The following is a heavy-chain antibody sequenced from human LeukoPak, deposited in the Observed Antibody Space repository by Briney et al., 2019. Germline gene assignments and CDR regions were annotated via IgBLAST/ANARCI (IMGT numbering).Heavy chain of an antibody. CDR3: ARDVSDYYDSSGYYYYYYGMDV. CDR2: ISSSGSTI. V-gene: IGHV3-11*01. CDR1: GFTFSDYY. J-gene: IGHJ6*02. Sequence: PGGSLRLSCAASGFTFSDYYMSWIRQAPGEGLEWVSYISSSGSTIYYADSVKGRFTISRDNAKNSLYLQMNSLRAEDTAVYYCARDVSDYYDSSGYYYYYYGMDVWGQGTTVTVSS. D-gene: IGHD3-22*01.